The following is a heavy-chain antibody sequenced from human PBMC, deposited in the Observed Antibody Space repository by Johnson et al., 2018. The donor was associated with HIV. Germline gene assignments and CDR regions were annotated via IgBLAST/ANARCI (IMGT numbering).Heavy chain of an antibody. CDR1: GFTYDDYA. J-gene: IGHJ3*02. Sequence: VESGGGVVRPGGSLRLSCAASGFTYDDYAMHWVRQAPGKGLEWVSGISWNSGSIGYADSVKGRFSISRDNGKNSLYLQMNSLRAEDTALYYCAKDIALRYAFDIWGQGTMVTVSS. V-gene: IGHV3-9*01. CDR3: AKDIALRYAFDI. D-gene: IGHD2-21*01. CDR2: ISWNSGSI.